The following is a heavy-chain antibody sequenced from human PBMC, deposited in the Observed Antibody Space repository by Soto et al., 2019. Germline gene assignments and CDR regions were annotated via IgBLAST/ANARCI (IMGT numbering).Heavy chain of an antibody. V-gene: IGHV3-74*01. D-gene: IGHD1-26*01. CDR3: ARGGSYYAFDI. CDR1: GFPFSRFW. CDR2: INSDGSST. Sequence: GGSLRPSRAASGFPFSRFWIPLVRPAPGEGLVWVSRINSDGSSTSYADSVKGRFTISRDNAKKTLYLQMNSLRAEDTAVYYCARGGSYYAFDIWGQGTMVTVSS. J-gene: IGHJ3*02.